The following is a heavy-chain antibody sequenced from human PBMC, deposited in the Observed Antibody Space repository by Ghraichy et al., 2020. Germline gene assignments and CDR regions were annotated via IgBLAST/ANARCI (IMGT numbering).Heavy chain of an antibody. V-gene: IGHV3-23*01. J-gene: IGHJ4*02. CDR3: AKDSITIFGVVIIWRGFDY. D-gene: IGHD3-3*01. Sequence: GGSLRLSCAASGFTFSSYAMSWVRQAPGKGLEWVSAISGSGGSTYYADSVKGRFTISRDNSKNTLYLQMNSLRAEDTAVYYCAKDSITIFGVVIIWRGFDYWGQGTLVTVSS. CDR2: ISGSGGST. CDR1: GFTFSSYA.